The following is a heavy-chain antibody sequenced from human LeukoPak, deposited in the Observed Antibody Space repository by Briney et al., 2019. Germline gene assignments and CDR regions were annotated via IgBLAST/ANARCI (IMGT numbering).Heavy chain of an antibody. CDR1: GFTFSTYW. CDR3: GKGGQSSSWFWVD. V-gene: IGHV3-7*01. Sequence: GGSLRLSCAASGFTFSTYWMTWVRQAPEKGLEWVANTKPDGSETYYLDSVRGRSTISRDNAKNSLYLQMNGLRADDTAVYYCGKGGQSSSWFWVDWGQGTLVTVSS. D-gene: IGHD6-13*01. J-gene: IGHJ4*02. CDR2: TKPDGSET.